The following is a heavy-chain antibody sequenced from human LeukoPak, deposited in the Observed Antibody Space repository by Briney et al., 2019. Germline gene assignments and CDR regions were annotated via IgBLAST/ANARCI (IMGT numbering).Heavy chain of an antibody. CDR1: GYTFTSSA. J-gene: IGHJ6*02. V-gene: IGHV7-4-1*02. D-gene: IGHD5-18*01. CDR2: INTNTGNP. CDR3: ARAGIRGYSYGYPYYYGMDV. Sequence: ASVKVSCKASGYTFTSSAMNWVRQAPGQGLEWMGWINTNTGNPMYAQGFTGRFVFSLDTSVSTAYLQITSLKAEDTAVYYCARAGIRGYSYGYPYYYGMDVWGQGTTVTVSS.